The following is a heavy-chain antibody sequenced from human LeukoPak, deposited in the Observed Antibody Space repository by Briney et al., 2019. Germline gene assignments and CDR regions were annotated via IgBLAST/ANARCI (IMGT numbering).Heavy chain of an antibody. D-gene: IGHD6-13*01. J-gene: IGHJ4*02. CDR1: GYTFTGYY. CDR3: ARDLSGSSWFDY. Sequence: ASVTVSCKASGYTFTGYYMHWVRQAPGQGLEWMGWINPNSGGTNYAQKFQGRVTMTRDTSISTAYMELSRLRSDDTAVYYCARDLSGSSWFDYWGQGTLVTVSS. V-gene: IGHV1-2*02. CDR2: INPNSGGT.